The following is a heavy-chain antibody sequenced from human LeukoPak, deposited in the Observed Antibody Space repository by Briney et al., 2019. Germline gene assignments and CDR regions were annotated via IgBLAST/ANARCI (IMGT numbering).Heavy chain of an antibody. J-gene: IGHJ4*02. CDR1: GFTVSSNY. CDR3: AKSLAAAGKNPDY. D-gene: IGHD6-13*01. Sequence: GGSLRLSCAASGFTVSSNYMSWVRQAPGKGLEWVSVIYSGGSTYYADSVKGRFTISRDNSKNTLYLQMNSLRAEDTAVYYCAKSLAAAGKNPDYWGQGTLVTVSS. CDR2: IYSGGST. V-gene: IGHV3-53*01.